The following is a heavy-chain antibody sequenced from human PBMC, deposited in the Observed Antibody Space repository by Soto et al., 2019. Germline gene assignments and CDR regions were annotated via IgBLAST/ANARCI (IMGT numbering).Heavy chain of an antibody. J-gene: IGHJ4*02. CDR2: IYWDDSK. CDR1: GFSLTTDRVG. V-gene: IGHV2-5*02. CDR3: AHAYGGRSLY. D-gene: IGHD1-26*01. Sequence: QITLKESGPTLVKPTQTLTLTCTFSGFSLTTDRVGVGWIRQPPGEALEWLAVIYWDDSKIYRQSLECRLTITKDTSNIHVALTMTNIDSLDTATYYCAHAYGGRSLYWGQGTLVTVSS.